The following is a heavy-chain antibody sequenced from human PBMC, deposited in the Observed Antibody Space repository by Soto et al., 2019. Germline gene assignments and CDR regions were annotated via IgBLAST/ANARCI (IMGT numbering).Heavy chain of an antibody. CDR1: GGSITSGXXX. CDR2: VSYTGGT. D-gene: IGHD5-12*01. V-gene: IGHV4-30-4*01. Sequence: QVQLRESGPGLVKPSQTLSLTCTVSGGSITSGXXXXXXIRQPPGKGLEWIGSVSYTGGTYYSPSLKSRTTVSGDTSKNQFSLELTSVTAADTAVYYCARGERWLEFGYWGQGILVTVSS. J-gene: IGHJ4*02. CDR3: ARGERWLEFGY.